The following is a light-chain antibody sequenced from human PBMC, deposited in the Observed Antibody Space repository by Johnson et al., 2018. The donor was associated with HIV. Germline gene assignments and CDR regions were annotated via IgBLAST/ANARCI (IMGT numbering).Light chain of an antibody. CDR2: ENT. V-gene: IGLV1-51*02. J-gene: IGLJ1*01. CDR1: SSNIGNNY. Sequence: QSVLTQPPSVSAAPGQKVTISCSGSSSNIGNNYVSWYQQLPGTAPKLLIYENTKRPSGIPDRFSGSKSGTSATLGITGLQTGDEADYYCGTGDSSLGAYVFGTGTKVTVL. CDR3: GTGDSSLGAYV.